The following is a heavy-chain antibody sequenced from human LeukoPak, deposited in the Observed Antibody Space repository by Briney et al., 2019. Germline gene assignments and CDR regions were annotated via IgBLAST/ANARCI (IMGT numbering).Heavy chain of an antibody. CDR3: ARRSAAARRWFDP. J-gene: IGHJ5*02. Sequence: PSETLSLTCAVYGGSFSGYYRSWIRQPPGKGLEWIGEINHSGSTNYNPFLKSRVTISVDTSKNQFSLKLSSVTAAGTAVYYCARRSAAARRWFDPWGQGTLVTVSS. CDR1: GGSFSGYY. D-gene: IGHD6-13*01. V-gene: IGHV4-34*01. CDR2: INHSGST.